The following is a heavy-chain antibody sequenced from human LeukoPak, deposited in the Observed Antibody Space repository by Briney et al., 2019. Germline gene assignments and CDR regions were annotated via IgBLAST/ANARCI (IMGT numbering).Heavy chain of an antibody. CDR2: ISSSSSYI. Sequence: GGSLRLSCAASGFTFSSYSMNWVRQAPGKGLEWVSSISSSSSYIYYADSVKGRFTISRDNAKNSLYLQMNSLRAEDTAVYYCARDLEPAPDYYYYGMDVWGQGTTVTVSS. CDR3: ARDLEPAPDYYYYGMDV. V-gene: IGHV3-21*01. CDR1: GFTFSSYS. J-gene: IGHJ6*02. D-gene: IGHD1-1*01.